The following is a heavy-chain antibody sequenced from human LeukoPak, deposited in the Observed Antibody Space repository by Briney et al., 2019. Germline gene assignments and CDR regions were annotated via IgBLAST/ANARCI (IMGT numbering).Heavy chain of an antibody. V-gene: IGHV2-5*02. Sequence: SGPTLVNPTQTLTLTCTFSGFSLSTSGVGVGWIRQPPGKALEWLALIYRDDDKRHNLFLKSRLTITKDTSKNQVVLTMTNMDPVDTATYYCAHRRSGYNFNDGDFDYWGQGTLVTVSS. J-gene: IGHJ4*02. CDR1: GFSLSTSGVG. CDR2: IYRDDDK. CDR3: AHRRSGYNFNDGDFDY. D-gene: IGHD3-22*01.